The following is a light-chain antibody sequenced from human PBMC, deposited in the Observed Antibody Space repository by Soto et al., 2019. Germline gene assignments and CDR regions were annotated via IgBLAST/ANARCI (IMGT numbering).Light chain of an antibody. Sequence: QSVLTQPPSVSGAPGQRVTISCTGSSSNTGAGSDVHWYQHVPGTAPKLLIYSNYRRPSGVPDRFSGSRSGTSASLAVTGLQAEDEADYYCQSYDRRLRASVFGGGTKLTVL. J-gene: IGLJ2*01. CDR1: SSNTGAGSD. CDR2: SNY. CDR3: QSYDRRLRASV. V-gene: IGLV1-40*01.